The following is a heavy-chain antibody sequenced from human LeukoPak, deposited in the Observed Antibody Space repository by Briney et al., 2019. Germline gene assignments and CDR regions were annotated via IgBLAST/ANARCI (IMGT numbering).Heavy chain of an antibody. CDR2: IYYSGST. J-gene: IGHJ3*02. Sequence: MTSETLSLTCTVSGGSISSGDYYWSWIRQPPGKGLEWIGYIYYSGSTYYNPSLKSRVTISVDTSKNQFSLKLSPVTAADTAVYYCARSDITFGESSLGDAFDIWGQGTMVTVSS. CDR1: GGSISSGDYY. CDR3: ARSDITFGESSLGDAFDI. D-gene: IGHD3-16*02. V-gene: IGHV4-30-4*01.